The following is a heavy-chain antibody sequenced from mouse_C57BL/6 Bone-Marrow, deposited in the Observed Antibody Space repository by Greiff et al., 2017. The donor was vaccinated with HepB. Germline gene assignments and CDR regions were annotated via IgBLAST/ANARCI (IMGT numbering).Heavy chain of an antibody. D-gene: IGHD2-2*01. CDR3: ASYYGYEDWYFDV. V-gene: IGHV3-6*01. J-gene: IGHJ1*03. CDR2: ISYDGSN. Sequence: EVKLMESGPGLVKPSQSLSLTCSVTGYSITSGYYWNWIRQFPGNKLEWMGYISYDGSNNYNPSLKNRISITRDTSKNQFFLKLNSVTTEDTATYYCASYYGYEDWYFDVWGTGTTVTVSS. CDR1: GYSITSGYY.